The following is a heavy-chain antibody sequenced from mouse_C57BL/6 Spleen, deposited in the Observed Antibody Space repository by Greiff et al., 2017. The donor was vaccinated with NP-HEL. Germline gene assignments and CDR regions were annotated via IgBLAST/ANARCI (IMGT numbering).Heavy chain of an antibody. J-gene: IGHJ2*01. CDR3: ICYGNYGNYFDY. D-gene: IGHD2-1*01. CDR1: GYAFSSYW. Sequence: VQLQQSGAELVKPGASVKISCKASGYAFSSYWMNWVKQRPGKGLEWIGQIYPGDGDTNYNGKFKGKATLTADKSSSTAYMQLSSLTSEDSAVYFCICYGNYGNYFDYWGQGTTLTVSS. V-gene: IGHV1-80*01. CDR2: IYPGDGDT.